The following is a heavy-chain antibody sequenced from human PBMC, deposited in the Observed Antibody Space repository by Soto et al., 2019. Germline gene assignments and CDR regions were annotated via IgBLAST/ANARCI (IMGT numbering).Heavy chain of an antibody. D-gene: IGHD3-9*01. V-gene: IGHV4-30-4*01. J-gene: IGHJ6*02. Sequence: SETLSLTCTVSGGSISSGDYYWSWIRQPPGKGLEWIGYIYYSGSTYYNPSLKSRVTISVDTSKNQFSLKLSSVTAADTAVYYCARDILTGYKRKYYYGMDVWGQGTTVTVSS. CDR1: GGSISSGDYY. CDR3: ARDILTGYKRKYYYGMDV. CDR2: IYYSGST.